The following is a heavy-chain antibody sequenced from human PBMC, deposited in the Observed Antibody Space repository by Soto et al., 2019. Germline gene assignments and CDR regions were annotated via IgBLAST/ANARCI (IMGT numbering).Heavy chain of an antibody. CDR3: AKSMKFDY. D-gene: IGHD2-8*01. Sequence: GGALGLSRAASGITFSSDAMGWVRQAPGKGLEWVSAISGSGGSTYYADSVKGRFTISRDNSKNTLYLQMNSLRAEDTAVYYCAKSMKFDYWGQGTLVTVSS. V-gene: IGHV3-23*01. CDR1: GITFSSDA. J-gene: IGHJ4*02. CDR2: ISGSGGST.